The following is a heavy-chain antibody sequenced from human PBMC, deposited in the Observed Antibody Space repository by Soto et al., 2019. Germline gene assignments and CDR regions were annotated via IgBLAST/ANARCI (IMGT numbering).Heavy chain of an antibody. CDR1: GYTFTSYG. CDR3: ARVLDTAMRDGYRGALGY. D-gene: IGHD5-18*01. Sequence: QVQLVQSGAEVKKPGASVKVSCKASGYTFTSYGISWVRQAPGQGLEWMGWISAYNGNTNYAQKLQGRVTMTTDTSTSTAYMELRSLRSDDTAVYYCARVLDTAMRDGYRGALGYWGQGTLVTVSS. CDR2: ISAYNGNT. V-gene: IGHV1-18*01. J-gene: IGHJ4*02.